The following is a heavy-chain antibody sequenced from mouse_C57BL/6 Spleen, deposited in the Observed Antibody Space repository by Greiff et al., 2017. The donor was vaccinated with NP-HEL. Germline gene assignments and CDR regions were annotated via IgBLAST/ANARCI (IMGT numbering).Heavy chain of an antibody. CDR2: IDPSDSYT. CDR1: GYTFTSSW. V-gene: IGHV1-50*01. CDR3: ARSLYGSSSDFDY. Sequence: QVQLQQPGAELVKPGASVKLSCKASGYTFTSSWMQWVKQRPGQGLEWIGEIDPSDSYTNYNQKFKGKATLTVDTSSSTAYMQLSSLTSEDSAVYYCARSLYGSSSDFDYWGQGTTLTVSS. D-gene: IGHD1-1*01. J-gene: IGHJ2*01.